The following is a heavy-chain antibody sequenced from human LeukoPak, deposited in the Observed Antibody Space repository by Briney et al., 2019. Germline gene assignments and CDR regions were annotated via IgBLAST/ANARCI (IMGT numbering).Heavy chain of an antibody. D-gene: IGHD1-1*01. CDR2: IYTSGST. Sequence: SETLSLTCTASGGSISSYYWNWIRQPAGKGLEWIGHIYTSGSTNYNSSLKSRVTMSVDTSKNQFSVKLNSVIAADTAMYYCATDGQNAVYWGQGSLVTVSS. CDR3: ATDGQNAVY. V-gene: IGHV4-4*07. J-gene: IGHJ4*02. CDR1: GGSISSYY.